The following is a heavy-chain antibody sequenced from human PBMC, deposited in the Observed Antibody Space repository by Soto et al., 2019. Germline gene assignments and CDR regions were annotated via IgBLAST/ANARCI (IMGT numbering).Heavy chain of an antibody. CDR3: ARRGTYRWGHFDY. CDR2: ISDRGDET. Sequence: EVQLLESGGGLVQPGGSLRLSCAASGFIFSNQSMCWVRQGPGKGLEWVSCISDRGDETFFLDAVNGRFAISRDTSENMLFLQMSSLRAEDSAICYCARRGTYRWGHFDYWGQGTQVTVSS. CDR1: GFIFSNQS. V-gene: IGHV3-23*01. D-gene: IGHD3-16*02. J-gene: IGHJ4*02.